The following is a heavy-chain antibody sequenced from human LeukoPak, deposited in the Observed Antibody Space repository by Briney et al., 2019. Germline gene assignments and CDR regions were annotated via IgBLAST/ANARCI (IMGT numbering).Heavy chain of an antibody. Sequence: SETLSLTCTVSGGSISSYYWSWIRQPAGKGLEWIGRIYTSGSTNYNPSPKSRVTMSVDTPKNQFSLKLSSVTAADTAVYYCARDGGWYCSSTSCYSPSGFDPWGQGTLVTVSS. V-gene: IGHV4-4*07. CDR3: ARDGGWYCSSTSCYSPSGFDP. J-gene: IGHJ5*02. CDR2: IYTSGST. CDR1: GGSISSYY. D-gene: IGHD2-2*02.